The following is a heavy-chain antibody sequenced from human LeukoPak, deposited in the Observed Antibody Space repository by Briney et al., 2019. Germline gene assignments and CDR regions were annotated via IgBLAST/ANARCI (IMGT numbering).Heavy chain of an antibody. CDR1: GGSITSYY. J-gene: IGHJ4*02. D-gene: IGHD4-11*01. CDR2: IYNSGST. V-gene: IGHV4-59*01. CDR3: TRLYSSSLGRVFDY. Sequence: SETLSLTCTVSGGSITSYYWSWIRQPPGKGLEWIGYIYNSGSTNYNPSLKSRVTISVDTSKNQFSLKLSSVTAADTAVYYCTRLYSSSLGRVFDYWGQGTLVTVSS.